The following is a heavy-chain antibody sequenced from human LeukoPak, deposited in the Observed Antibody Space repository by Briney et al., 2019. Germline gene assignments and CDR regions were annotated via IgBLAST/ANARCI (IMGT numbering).Heavy chain of an antibody. CDR1: GFTFSSYG. J-gene: IGHJ4*02. Sequence: RGSLRLSCAASGFTFSSYGMHWVRQAPGKGLEWVAVISYDGSNKYYADSVKGRFTISRDNSKNTLYLQMNSLRAEDTAVYYCAKDLGRRYFDWLCDYWGQGTLVTVSS. CDR2: ISYDGSNK. D-gene: IGHD3-9*01. V-gene: IGHV3-30*18. CDR3: AKDLGRRYFDWLCDY.